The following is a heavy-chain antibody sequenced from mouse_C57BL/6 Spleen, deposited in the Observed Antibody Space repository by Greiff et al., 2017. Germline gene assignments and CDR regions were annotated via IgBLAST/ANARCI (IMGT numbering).Heavy chain of an antibody. CDR1: GFTFTSYG. D-gene: IGHD2-10*01. V-gene: IGHV5-6*02. Sequence: EVKLVEPGGDLVKPGGSLKLSCAASGFTFTSYGMSWVRQTPGQRLEWVATISRGGSYTYYPDSVKGRFTISRDNAKNTLYLQMSSLKSEDAAMDYCARRPTNVTTVWFDYWGQGTPLTVSA. CDR2: ISRGGSYT. J-gene: IGHJ3*01. CDR3: ARRPTNVTTVWFDY.